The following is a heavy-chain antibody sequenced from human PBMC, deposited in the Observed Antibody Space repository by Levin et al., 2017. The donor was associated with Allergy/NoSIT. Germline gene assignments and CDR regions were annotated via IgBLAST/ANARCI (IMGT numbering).Heavy chain of an antibody. Sequence: GGSLRLSCAASGFTFSSYAMSWVRQAPGKGLEWVSTIGSGGVPYYADSVKGRLTISRDVSKNTVFLQMDSLRAEDTAVYYCAKAREAGARSFDYWGQGTQVTVSS. D-gene: IGHD6-13*01. V-gene: IGHV3-23*01. CDR2: IGSGGVP. J-gene: IGHJ4*02. CDR3: AKAREAGARSFDY. CDR1: GFTFSSYA.